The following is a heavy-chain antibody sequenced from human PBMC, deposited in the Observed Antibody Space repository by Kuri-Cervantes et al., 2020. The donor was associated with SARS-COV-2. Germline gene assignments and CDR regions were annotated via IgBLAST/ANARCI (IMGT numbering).Heavy chain of an antibody. CDR3: ARHGAMESWNYVWVGGNWFDP. CDR2: IYYSGCT. J-gene: IGHJ5*02. Sequence: SETLSLTCTVSGGSISSYYWSWIRQPPGKGLEWMGYIYYSGCTNYNPSLKSRVTISVDTSKNQFSLKLSSVTAADTAVYYCARHGAMESWNYVWVGGNWFDPWGQGTLVTVSS. V-gene: IGHV4-59*08. CDR1: GGSISSYY. D-gene: IGHD1-7*01.